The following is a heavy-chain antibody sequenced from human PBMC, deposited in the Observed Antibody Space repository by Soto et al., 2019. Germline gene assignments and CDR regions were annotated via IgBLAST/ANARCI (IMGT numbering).Heavy chain of an antibody. D-gene: IGHD4-17*01. J-gene: IGHJ3*02. CDR2: INHSGST. V-gene: IGHV4-34*01. CDR3: ARRSDQLRRAFDI. Sequence: SETLSLTCAVYGGSFSGYYLSWIRQPPGKGLECIGEINHSGSTNYNPSLKSRVTISVDTSKNQFSLKLSSVTAADTAVYYCARRSDQLRRAFDIWGQGTMVTVSS. CDR1: GGSFSGYY.